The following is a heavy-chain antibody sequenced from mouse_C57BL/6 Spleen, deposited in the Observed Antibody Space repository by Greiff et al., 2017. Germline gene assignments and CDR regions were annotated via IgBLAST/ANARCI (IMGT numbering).Heavy chain of an antibody. CDR3: ARDDGYYPLAY. CDR1: GYSITSGYY. J-gene: IGHJ3*01. Sequence: EVKLQESGPGLVKPSQSLSLTCSVTGYSITSGYYWNWIRQFPGNKLEWMGYISYDGSNKYNPSLKNRISITRDTSKNQLFLKLNSVTTEDTATYYCARDDGYYPLAYWGQGTLVTVSA. D-gene: IGHD2-3*01. V-gene: IGHV3-6*01. CDR2: ISYDGSN.